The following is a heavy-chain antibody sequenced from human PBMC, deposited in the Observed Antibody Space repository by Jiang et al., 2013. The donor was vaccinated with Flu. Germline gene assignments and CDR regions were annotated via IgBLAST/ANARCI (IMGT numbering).Heavy chain of an antibody. Sequence: IDWDDXKYYSTSLKTRLTISKDTSKNQVVLTMTNMDPVDTATYYCARTLSGFSDYWGQGTLVTVSS. V-gene: IGHV2-70*01. CDR2: IDWDDXK. D-gene: IGHD3-22*01. CDR3: ARTLSGFSDY. J-gene: IGHJ4*02.